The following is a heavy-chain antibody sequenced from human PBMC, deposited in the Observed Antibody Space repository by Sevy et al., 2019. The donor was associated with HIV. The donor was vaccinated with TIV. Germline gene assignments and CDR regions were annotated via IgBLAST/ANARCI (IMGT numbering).Heavy chain of an antibody. CDR2: IWYDGSNK. Sequence: GGSLRLSCAASGFTFSSYGMHWVRQAPGKGLEWVAVIWYDGSNKYYADSVKGRFTISRDNSKNTLYLQMKSLRAEDTAVYYCARDPRTDYYDSSGTFDYWGQGTLVTVSS. CDR1: GFTFSSYG. CDR3: ARDPRTDYYDSSGTFDY. J-gene: IGHJ4*02. D-gene: IGHD3-22*01. V-gene: IGHV3-33*01.